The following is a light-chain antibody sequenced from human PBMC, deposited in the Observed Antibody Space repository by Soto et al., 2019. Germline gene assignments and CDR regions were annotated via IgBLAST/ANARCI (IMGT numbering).Light chain of an antibody. V-gene: IGKV3-20*01. CDR2: PAS. CDR3: QQYGNAVWT. Sequence: EIVLTQSPGTLSLSPGERATLSCRASQSVSRSCLAWYQQKPGQAPRLLISPASSRATGMPDRFSGSVSWTDFTLTISRLEPEDFTVYFCQQYGNAVWTFGNGTKVEI. J-gene: IGKJ1*01. CDR1: QSVSRSC.